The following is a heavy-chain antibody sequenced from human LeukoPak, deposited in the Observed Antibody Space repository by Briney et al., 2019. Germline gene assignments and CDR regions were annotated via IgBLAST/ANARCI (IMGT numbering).Heavy chain of an antibody. J-gene: IGHJ4*02. Sequence: SETLSLTCTVSGGSISSYYWSWIRQPAGKGLEWIGRIYTSGSTTYNPSLKSRVTISGDTSENQFFLRLSSVTAADTAVYYCARASYSYDISGWVPFDYWGQGTLVTVSS. CDR3: ARASYSYDISGWVPFDY. D-gene: IGHD3-22*01. CDR1: GGSISSYY. V-gene: IGHV4-4*07. CDR2: IYTSGST.